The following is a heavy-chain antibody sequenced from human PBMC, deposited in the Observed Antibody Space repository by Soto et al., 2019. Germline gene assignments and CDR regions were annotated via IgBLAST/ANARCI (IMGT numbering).Heavy chain of an antibody. D-gene: IGHD3-10*01. Sequence: SETLSLTCTVSGGSISSGGYYWSWIRQPPGKGLEWIGYIYYSGSTNYNPSLKSRVTLSLHTPKNQFSLKLSSVTAADTAVYYCARGQRWQQLSPPGYWGQGTLVTVSS. V-gene: IGHV4-61*08. CDR2: IYYSGST. J-gene: IGHJ4*02. CDR3: ARGQRWQQLSPPGY. CDR1: GGSISSGGYY.